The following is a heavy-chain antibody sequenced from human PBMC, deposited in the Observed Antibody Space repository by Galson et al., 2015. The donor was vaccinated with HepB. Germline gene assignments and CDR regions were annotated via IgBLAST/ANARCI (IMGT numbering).Heavy chain of an antibody. CDR1: GFTFSSYW. D-gene: IGHD2-15*01. CDR2: IKQDGSEK. Sequence: SLRLSCAASGFTFSSYWMSWVRQAPGKGLEWVANIKQDGSEKYYVDSVKGRFTISKDNAKNSLYLQMNSLRAEDTAVYYCARGGRKGAATYYYYYYMDVWGKGTTVTVSS. J-gene: IGHJ6*03. CDR3: ARGGRKGAATYYYYYYMDV. V-gene: IGHV3-7*03.